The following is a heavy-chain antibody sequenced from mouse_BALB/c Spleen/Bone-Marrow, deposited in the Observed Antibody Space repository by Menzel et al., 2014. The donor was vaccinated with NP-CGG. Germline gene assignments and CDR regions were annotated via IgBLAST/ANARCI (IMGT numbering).Heavy chain of an antibody. CDR3: TRRAAYYFDY. CDR2: INPSSGYT. V-gene: IGHV1-4*01. CDR1: GYTFTSYP. D-gene: IGHD3-3*01. Sequence: VQLQQSGAELARPGASVWMSCKASGYTFTSYPMNWVKQRPGQGLEWIGYINPSSGYTNYNQKFKDKATLTADKPSSTAYMQLSSLTSEDSAVYYCTRRAAYYFDYWGQGTTLTVSS. J-gene: IGHJ2*01.